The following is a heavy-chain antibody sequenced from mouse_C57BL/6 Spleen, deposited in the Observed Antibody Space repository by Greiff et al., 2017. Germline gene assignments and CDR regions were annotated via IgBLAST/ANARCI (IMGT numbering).Heavy chain of an antibody. CDR1: GYTFTDYY. CDR3: AREGVGRYIDV. CDR2: INPNNGGT. Sequence: EVQLQQSGPELVKPGASVKISCKASGYTFTDYYLNWVKPSHGKSLEWIGDINPNNGGTSYNQKFKGKATLTVDKSSSTAYMELRSLTSEDSAVYYCAREGVGRYIDVWGTGTTVTVSS. J-gene: IGHJ1*03. V-gene: IGHV1-26*01. D-gene: IGHD1-1*02.